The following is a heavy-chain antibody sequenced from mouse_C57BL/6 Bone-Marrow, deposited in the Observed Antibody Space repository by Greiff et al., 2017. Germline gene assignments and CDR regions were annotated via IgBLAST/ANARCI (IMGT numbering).Heavy chain of an antibody. J-gene: IGHJ1*03. CDR2: IDPSDSYT. V-gene: IGHV1-69*01. Sequence: QVQLQQPGAELVMPGASVKLSCKASGYTFTSYWMHWVKQRPGQGLEWIGEIDPSDSYTNYNQKFKGKSTLTVDKSSSTAYMQLSSLTSEDSAVYYCAREGLLRSDWYFDVWGTGTTVTVSS. D-gene: IGHD1-1*01. CDR3: AREGLLRSDWYFDV. CDR1: GYTFTSYW.